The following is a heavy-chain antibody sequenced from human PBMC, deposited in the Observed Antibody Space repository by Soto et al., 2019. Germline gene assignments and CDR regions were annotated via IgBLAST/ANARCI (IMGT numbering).Heavy chain of an antibody. CDR1: GFTFSRYA. CDR2: ISYDGSNK. D-gene: IGHD2-8*01. V-gene: IGHV3-30-3*01. Sequence: QVQLVESGGGVVQPGRSLRLSCAASGFTFSRYAMHWVRQAPGKGLEWVAVISYDGSNKYYADSVKGRFTISRDNSKNTLYLQMNSLRAEDTAVYYCARGIMVYAIAYYYYGMDVWGQGTTVTVSS. CDR3: ARGIMVYAIAYYYYGMDV. J-gene: IGHJ6*02.